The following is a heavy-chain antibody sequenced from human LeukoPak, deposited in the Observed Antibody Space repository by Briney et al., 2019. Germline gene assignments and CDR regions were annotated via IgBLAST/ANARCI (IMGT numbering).Heavy chain of an antibody. CDR3: ARTYLVYYYGSGSFCYFDY. Sequence: PGGSLRLSCAASGFTFSSYWMSLVRQAPGKGLEWVANMKQDGSEKYYVDSVKGRFTISRDNAKNSLYLQMNSLRAEDTAVYYCARTYLVYYYGSGSFCYFDYWGQGTLVTVSS. J-gene: IGHJ4*02. CDR1: GFTFSSYW. CDR2: MKQDGSEK. D-gene: IGHD3-10*01. V-gene: IGHV3-7*01.